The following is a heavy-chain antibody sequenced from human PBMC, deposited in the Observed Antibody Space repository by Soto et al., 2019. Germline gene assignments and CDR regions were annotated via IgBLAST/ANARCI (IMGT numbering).Heavy chain of an antibody. V-gene: IGHV4-59*01. CDR1: GGSISSYY. Sequence: SETLSLTCTVSGGSISSYYWSWIRQPPGKGLEWIGYIYYSGSTNYNPSLKSRVTISVDTSKNQFSLKLSSVTAADTAVYYCARDQGLLWFGELLNYYGMDVWGQGTTVTVS. J-gene: IGHJ6*02. D-gene: IGHD3-10*01. CDR2: IYYSGST. CDR3: ARDQGLLWFGELLNYYGMDV.